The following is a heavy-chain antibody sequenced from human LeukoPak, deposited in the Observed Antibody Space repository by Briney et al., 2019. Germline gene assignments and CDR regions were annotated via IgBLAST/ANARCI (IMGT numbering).Heavy chain of an antibody. CDR1: GYTFTTYA. CDR3: ARDQSPESYCGSGSPPIQH. Sequence: GASVKVSCKASGYTFTTYAVHWVRQAPGQRLEWMGWINAGNGNTKYSQKFQGRVTITRDTSASTAYMELSSLTSEDTAVYYCARDQSPESYCGSGSPPIQHWGQGTLVTVSS. V-gene: IGHV1-3*01. J-gene: IGHJ1*01. D-gene: IGHD3-10*01. CDR2: INAGNGNT.